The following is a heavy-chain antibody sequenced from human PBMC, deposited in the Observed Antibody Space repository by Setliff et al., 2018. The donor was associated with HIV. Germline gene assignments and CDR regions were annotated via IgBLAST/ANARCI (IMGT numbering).Heavy chain of an antibody. CDR3: ARQGYNYDSSGYLIPAGYFQH. V-gene: IGHV4-4*09. Sequence: SETLSLTCTVSGDSINKYYWSWIRQPPGKGLEWIGYIYISGNPMYNPSLKSRVTISVDTSKNQFSLKLSSVTDADTAVYYCARQGYNYDSSGYLIPAGYFQHWGQGTLVTVSS. D-gene: IGHD3-22*01. CDR1: GDSINKYY. J-gene: IGHJ1*01. CDR2: IYISGNP.